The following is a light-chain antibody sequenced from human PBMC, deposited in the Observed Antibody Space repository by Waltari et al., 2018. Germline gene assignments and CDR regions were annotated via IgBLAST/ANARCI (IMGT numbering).Light chain of an antibody. J-gene: IGKJ2*01. V-gene: IGKV1-5*03. CDR3: QQYNYYSPYT. CDR2: ETS. CDR1: QSIRGG. Sequence: DIQMTQSPPTLSASVGDRVTITCRTSQSIRGGLAWYPQKPGKAPNLLIYETSTLESGVPSRFSGSGSGTEFTLTISSLQPDDSATYYCQQYNYYSPYTFGQGTRLEIK.